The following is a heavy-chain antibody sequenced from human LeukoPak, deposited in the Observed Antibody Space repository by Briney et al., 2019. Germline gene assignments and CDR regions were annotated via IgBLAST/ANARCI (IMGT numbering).Heavy chain of an antibody. CDR1: GFTFSSYA. Sequence: GGSLRLSCAASGFTFSSYAMSWVRQAPGKGLEWVSAISGSGGSTYYADSVKGRFTISRDNSKNTLYLQMNSLRAEDTAVYHCANFDIVVVPAAPGYYMDVWGKGTTVTVSS. J-gene: IGHJ6*03. V-gene: IGHV3-23*01. CDR2: ISGSGGST. D-gene: IGHD2-2*01. CDR3: ANFDIVVVPAAPGYYMDV.